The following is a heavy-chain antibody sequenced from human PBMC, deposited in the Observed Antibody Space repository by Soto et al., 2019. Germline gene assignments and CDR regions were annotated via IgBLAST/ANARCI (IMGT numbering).Heavy chain of an antibody. CDR1: GGSISSYY. CDR2: IYYSGST. Sequence: ETLSLTCTVSGGSISSYYWSWIRQPPGKGLEWIGYIYYSGSTNYNPSLKSRVTISVDTSKNQFSLKLSSVTAADTAVYYCARGKWIQLWLMDAFDIWGQGTMVTVSS. V-gene: IGHV4-59*01. CDR3: ARGKWIQLWLMDAFDI. D-gene: IGHD5-18*01. J-gene: IGHJ3*02.